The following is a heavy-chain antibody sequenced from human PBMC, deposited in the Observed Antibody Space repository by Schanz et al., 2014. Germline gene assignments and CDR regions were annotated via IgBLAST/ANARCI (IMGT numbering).Heavy chain of an antibody. CDR3: AKDLISGWSGFDY. CDR1: GFIFSSYG. J-gene: IGHJ4*02. CDR2: IWYDGSNK. V-gene: IGHV3-33*06. D-gene: IGHD6-19*01. Sequence: QVQLVESGGGVVQPGRSLRLSCAASGFIFSSYGMHWVRQAPGKGLEWVAIIWYDGSNKYYADSVKGRFTISRDNSKNTLYLLMNSLRAEDTAVYYCAKDLISGWSGFDYWGQGTLVTVSS.